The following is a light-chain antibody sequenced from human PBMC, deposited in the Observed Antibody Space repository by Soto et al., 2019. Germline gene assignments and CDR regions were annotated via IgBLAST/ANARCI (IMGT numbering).Light chain of an antibody. Sequence: QLTQSPSTLSASVGDRLTITCRASQSISISFAWYQQKPRNAPKILIYKASSLESGVTSRFSGSGSGTEFTITTSSLQPPDFATYYCQQYSTYTPRTFGPGTQVDIK. CDR3: QQYSTYTPRT. J-gene: IGKJ1*01. CDR2: KAS. V-gene: IGKV1-5*03. CDR1: QSISIS.